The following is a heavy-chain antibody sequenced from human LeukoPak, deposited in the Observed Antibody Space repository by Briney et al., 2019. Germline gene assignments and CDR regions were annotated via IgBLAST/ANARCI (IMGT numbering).Heavy chain of an antibody. CDR2: ISWNSGSI. D-gene: IGHD6-19*01. V-gene: IGHV3-9*01. Sequence: GGSLRLSCAASGFTFDDYAMHWVRQAPGKGLEWVSGISWNSGSIGYADSVKGRFTISRDNAKNSLYLQMNSLRAEDTALYYCAKDTGSGPPSEWLVLTYWGQGTLVTVSS. J-gene: IGHJ4*02. CDR1: GFTFDDYA. CDR3: AKDTGSGPPSEWLVLTY.